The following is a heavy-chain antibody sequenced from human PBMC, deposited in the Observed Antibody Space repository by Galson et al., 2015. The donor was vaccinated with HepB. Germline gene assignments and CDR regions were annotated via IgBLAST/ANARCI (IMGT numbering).Heavy chain of an antibody. J-gene: IGHJ4*02. V-gene: IGHV3-23*01. CDR2: INGGGATT. Sequence: SLRLSCAVSGFTFSNFAMSWVRQAPGKGLEWVSGINGGGATTYYADSVKGRFTISRDNSKNTLYLQMNSLRADDTAVYYCAINPSTLLTPDDYWGQGTLVTVSS. D-gene: IGHD3-10*01. CDR3: AINPSTLLTPDDY. CDR1: GFTFSNFA.